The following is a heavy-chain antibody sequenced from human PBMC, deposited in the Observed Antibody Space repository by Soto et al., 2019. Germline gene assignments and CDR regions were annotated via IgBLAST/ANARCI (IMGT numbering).Heavy chain of an antibody. Sequence: GGSLRLSCAASRFTLISHAMRWVRQAPRKGLEWVSAISGSGGSTYYADSVKGRFTISRDNSKNTLYLQMNSLRAEDTAVYYCAKDPRSPAGDNWFDPWGQGTLVTVS. V-gene: IGHV3-23*01. J-gene: IGHJ5*02. CDR2: ISGSGGST. D-gene: IGHD6-13*01. CDR3: AKDPRSPAGDNWFDP. CDR1: RFTLISHA.